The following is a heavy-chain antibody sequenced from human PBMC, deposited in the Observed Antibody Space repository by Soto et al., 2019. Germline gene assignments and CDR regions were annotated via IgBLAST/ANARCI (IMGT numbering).Heavy chain of an antibody. V-gene: IGHV2-5*02. CDR2: IYWDDDK. J-gene: IGHJ6*02. CDR1: GFSLSTSGVG. CDR3: AHSEWDTAMDRYYYYCGMDV. Sequence: QITLKESGPTLVKPTQTLTLTCTFSGFSLSTSGVGVGWIRQPPGKALEWLALIYWDDDKRYSPSLKSRLTITKDTSKNQVVLTMTNMDPVDTATYYCAHSEWDTAMDRYYYYCGMDVWGQGTTVTVSS. D-gene: IGHD5-18*01.